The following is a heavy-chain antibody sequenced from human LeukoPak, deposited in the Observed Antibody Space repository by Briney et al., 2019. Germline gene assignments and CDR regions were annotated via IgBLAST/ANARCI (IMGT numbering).Heavy chain of an antibody. CDR1: GFTFSSYG. V-gene: IGHV3-30*02. CDR3: ARDDHWGYAFDI. Sequence: GGSLRLSCAASGFTFSSYGMHWVRQAPGKGLEWVAFIRYDGGNKYYADSVKGRFTISRDNAKNSLYLQVNSLRAEDTAVYYCARDDHWGYAFDIWGQGTKVTVSS. CDR2: IRYDGGNK. J-gene: IGHJ3*02. D-gene: IGHD3-16*01.